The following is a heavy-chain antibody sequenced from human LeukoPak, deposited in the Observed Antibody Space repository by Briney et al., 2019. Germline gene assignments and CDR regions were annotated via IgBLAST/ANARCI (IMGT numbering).Heavy chain of an antibody. V-gene: IGHV4-59*01. J-gene: IGHJ6*03. D-gene: IGHD1-26*01. Sequence: KPSETLSLTCTVSGVSISSYYWSWIRQPPGKGLEWIGYIYYSGSTNYNPSLKSRVTISVDTSKNQFSLKLSSVTAADTAVYYCARGGGELLLSYYYYYYMDVWGKGTTVTVSS. CDR3: ARGGGELLLSYYYYYYMDV. CDR2: IYYSGST. CDR1: GVSISSYY.